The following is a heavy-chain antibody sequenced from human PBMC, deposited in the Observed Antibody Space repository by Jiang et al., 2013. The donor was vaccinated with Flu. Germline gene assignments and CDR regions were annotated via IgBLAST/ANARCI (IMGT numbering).Heavy chain of an antibody. J-gene: IGHJ4*02. CDR1: GFIFSIHS. CDR3: ARGDRNYNYFDY. V-gene: IGHV3-30*04. D-gene: IGHD1-7*01. Sequence: VQLLESGGGVVQPGRSLSLSCAASGFIFSIHSVYWVRQAPGKGLEWVAYISFDGRDTYYADSVKGRFTISRDNSKKTLHLQMNSLRPEDTAVFFCARGDRNYNYFDYWGQGTLVTVSS. CDR2: ISFDGRDT.